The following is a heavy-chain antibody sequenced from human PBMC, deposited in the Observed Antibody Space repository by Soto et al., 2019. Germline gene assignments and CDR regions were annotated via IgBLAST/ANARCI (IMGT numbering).Heavy chain of an antibody. Sequence: QDQLVQSGAEVKKPGSSVKVSCKASGGTFSSHTFSWVRQAPGQGLEWMGRIIPALGTATYAQKFQGRVTITADESATTVYMELNSLRSEDTPVYYCARPDFGDYWYFDRWGRGTLVTVSS. J-gene: IGHJ2*01. CDR2: IIPALGTA. CDR1: GGTFSSHT. CDR3: ARPDFGDYWYFDR. D-gene: IGHD4-17*01. V-gene: IGHV1-69*08.